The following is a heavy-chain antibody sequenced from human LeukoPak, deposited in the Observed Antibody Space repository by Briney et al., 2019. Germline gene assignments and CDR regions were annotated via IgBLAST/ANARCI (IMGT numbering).Heavy chain of an antibody. D-gene: IGHD4-17*01. V-gene: IGHV4-4*02. J-gene: IGHJ4*02. CDR2: IYHSGST. CDR3: ARLYGDYLGY. Sequence: SGTLSLTCAVSGGSISSSNWWSWVRQPPGKGLEWIGEIYHSGSTNYNPSLKSRVTISVDTSKNQFSLKLSSVTAADTAVYYCARLYGDYLGYWGQGALVTVSS. CDR1: GGSISSSNW.